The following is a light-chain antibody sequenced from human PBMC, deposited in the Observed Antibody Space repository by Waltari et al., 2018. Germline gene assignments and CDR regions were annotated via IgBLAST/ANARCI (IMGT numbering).Light chain of an antibody. CDR1: SSHIGRYDI. CDR2: HVS. Sequence: QSALTQPASVSGSPGQSVTLSCTGASSHIGRYDIVSLYQQHPGNAPTLKICHVSKRPSGVSDRFSGSKSGDTASLTISGLQFEDEADYYCCSYAGNYTWVFGGGTRLTVL. J-gene: IGLJ3*02. CDR3: CSYAGNYTWV. V-gene: IGLV2-23*02.